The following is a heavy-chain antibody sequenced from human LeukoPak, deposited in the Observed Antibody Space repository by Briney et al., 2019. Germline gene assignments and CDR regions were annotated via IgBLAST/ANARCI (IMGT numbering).Heavy chain of an antibody. CDR3: ARTPLTTVVTLNFDY. Sequence: ASVKVSCKASGYTFTGYYMHWARQAPGQGLEWMGWINPNSGGTNYAQKFQGRVTMTRDTSISTAYMELSRLRSDDTAVYYCARTPLTTVVTLNFDYWGQGTLVTVSS. CDR2: INPNSGGT. D-gene: IGHD4-23*01. CDR1: GYTFTGYY. J-gene: IGHJ4*02. V-gene: IGHV1-2*02.